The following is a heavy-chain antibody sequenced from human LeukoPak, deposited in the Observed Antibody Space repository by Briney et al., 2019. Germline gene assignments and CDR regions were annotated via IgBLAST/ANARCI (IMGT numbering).Heavy chain of an antibody. CDR1: GGSISNYY. CDR2: IYSSGST. D-gene: IGHD3-10*01. V-gene: IGHV4-4*07. CDR3: AREHMVRGVINR. J-gene: IGHJ4*02. Sequence: SETLSLTCTVSGGSISNYYWSWIRQPAGKRLEWLGRIYSSGSTNYNPPLESRVTVSVDTSKNQFSLKLSSVTAADTAVYYCAREHMVRGVINRWGQGALVTVSS.